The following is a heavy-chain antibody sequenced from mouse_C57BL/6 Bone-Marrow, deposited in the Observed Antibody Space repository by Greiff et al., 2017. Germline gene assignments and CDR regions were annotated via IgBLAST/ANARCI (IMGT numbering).Heavy chain of an antibody. CDR2: ISYDGSN. CDR3: ARDRRNYYGSSYGFAY. V-gene: IGHV3-6*01. CDR1: GYSITSGSY. D-gene: IGHD1-1*01. J-gene: IGHJ3*01. Sequence: DVKLQESGPGLVKPSQSLSLTCSVTGYSITSGSYWNWIRQFPGNNLEWMGYISYDGSNNYNPSLKNRLSITRDTAKNQFFLTLNSVTTEDTATYYCARDRRNYYGSSYGFAYWGQGTLVTVSA.